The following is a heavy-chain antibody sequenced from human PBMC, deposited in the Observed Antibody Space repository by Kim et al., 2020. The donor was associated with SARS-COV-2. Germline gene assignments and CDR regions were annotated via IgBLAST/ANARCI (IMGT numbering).Heavy chain of an antibody. J-gene: IGHJ4*02. Sequence: GGSLRLSCAASGFTFSSYGMHWVRQAPGKGLEWVAVIWYDGSNKYYADSVKGRFTISRDNSKNTLYLQMNSLRAEDTAVYYCARGFTIFSVAPKYYFDYWGQGTLVTVSS. D-gene: IGHD3-9*01. CDR2: IWYDGSNK. CDR3: ARGFTIFSVAPKYYFDY. CDR1: GFTFSSYG. V-gene: IGHV3-33*01.